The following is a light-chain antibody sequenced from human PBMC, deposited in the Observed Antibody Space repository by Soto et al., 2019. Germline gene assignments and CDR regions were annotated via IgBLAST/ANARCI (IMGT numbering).Light chain of an antibody. Sequence: QSVLTQSPSASASLGASVKLTCTLSSGYSTYAIAWHQQQSEKGPRFLMKINYDGTHSKGDGFFDRFSGSSSGAERHLTISSLQSEHEADYYCQSLGTGIQVFGGGTKLTVL. V-gene: IGLV4-69*01. CDR1: SGYSTYA. CDR2: INYDGTH. CDR3: QSLGTGIQV. J-gene: IGLJ3*02.